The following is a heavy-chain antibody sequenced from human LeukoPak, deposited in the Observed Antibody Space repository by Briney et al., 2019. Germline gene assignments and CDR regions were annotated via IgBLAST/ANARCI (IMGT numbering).Heavy chain of an antibody. CDR1: GFTFSNCW. D-gene: IGHD6-19*01. Sequence: GGSLRLSCAASGFTFSNCWMRWVRRARGEGREGVANINQDGSEKYYVDCVKGRFTISRDNASSSLYLQLNSLRVEDTAVYYCARVQGSSGPGIFEYWGQGTLVPVSS. CDR3: ARVQGSSGPGIFEY. CDR2: INQDGSEK. J-gene: IGHJ4*02. V-gene: IGHV3-7*01.